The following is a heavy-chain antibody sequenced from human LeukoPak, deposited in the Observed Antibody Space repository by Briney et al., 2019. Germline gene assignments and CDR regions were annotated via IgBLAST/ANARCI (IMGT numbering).Heavy chain of an antibody. V-gene: IGHV4-39*07. CDR1: GGSLRSSYYY. J-gene: IGHJ3*02. CDR3: ARITFGDNHFDI. D-gene: IGHD4-23*01. Sequence: PSETLSLTCTVSGGSLRSSYYYWGWIRQPPGTGLEWIGSIYDSGSTYYNPSLKSRVTISVDTSRNQFSLTLSSVTAADTAIYYCARITFGDNHFDIWGRGTMVTVSS. CDR2: IYDSGST.